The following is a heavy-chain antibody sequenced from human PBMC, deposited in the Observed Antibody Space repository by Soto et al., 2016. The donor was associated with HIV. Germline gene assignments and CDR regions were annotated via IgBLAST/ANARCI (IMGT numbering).Heavy chain of an antibody. CDR3: ARASPAYYYDSSGYSHDY. CDR2: INHSGST. J-gene: IGHJ4*02. CDR1: GESFRGDY. D-gene: IGHD3-22*01. Sequence: QVQLQQWGAGLLKPSETLSLTCAVYGESFRGDYWSWIRQPPGKGLEWIGEINHSGSTNYNPSLKSRVTISVDTSKNQFSLKLSSATAADTAVYYCARASPAYYYDSSGYSHDYWGQGTLVTVSS. V-gene: IGHV4-34*01.